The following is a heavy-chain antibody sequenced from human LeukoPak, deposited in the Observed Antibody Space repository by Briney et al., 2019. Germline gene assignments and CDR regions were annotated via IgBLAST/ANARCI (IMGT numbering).Heavy chain of an antibody. CDR3: ARVSSIVPAAWGYFDY. CDR2: IYTSGST. CDR1: GGSISSGSYY. Sequence: SQTLSLTCTVSGGSISSGSYYWSWIRQPAGKGLEWIGRIYTSGSTNYNPSLKSRVTISVDTSKNQFSLKLSSVTAADAAVYYCARVSSIVPAAWGYFDYWGQGTLVTVSS. J-gene: IGHJ4*02. V-gene: IGHV4-61*02. D-gene: IGHD2-2*01.